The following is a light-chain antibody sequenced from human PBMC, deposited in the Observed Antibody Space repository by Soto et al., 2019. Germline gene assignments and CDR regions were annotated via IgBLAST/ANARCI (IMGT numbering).Light chain of an antibody. CDR3: AAWDDRLSVV. CDR1: SSNIGSNY. V-gene: IGLV1-47*01. CDR2: RDN. J-gene: IGLJ2*01. Sequence: QLVLTQPPSASATPGQRVTISCSGSSSNIGSNYVYWYQHLPGTAPKLLIYRDNQRPSGVPDRFSGSKSGTSAALAISGLRSEDEADYYCAAWDDRLSVVFGGGTKLTVL.